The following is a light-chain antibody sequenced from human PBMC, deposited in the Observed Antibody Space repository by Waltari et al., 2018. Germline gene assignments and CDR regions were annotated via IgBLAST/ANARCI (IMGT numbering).Light chain of an antibody. CDR3: QQRSNWLT. V-gene: IGKV1-39*01. CDR1: QTIRSY. J-gene: IGKJ4*01. Sequence: DIQMTQSPSSLSASVGDRVTITCRASQTIRSYLTWYQQKPGKAPHLLIYTASSLQSGVPSRFSGSGSGTDFTLTISSLQPEDFAVYYCQQRSNWLTFGGGTKVEIK. CDR2: TAS.